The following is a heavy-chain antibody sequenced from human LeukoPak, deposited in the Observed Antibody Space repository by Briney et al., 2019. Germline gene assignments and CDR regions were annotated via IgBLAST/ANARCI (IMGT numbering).Heavy chain of an antibody. CDR3: AKYGSSSWYNWFDP. J-gene: IGHJ5*02. CDR1: GFTVSSHY. D-gene: IGHD6-13*01. Sequence: GGSLRLSCAASGFTVSSHYMTWVRQAPGKGLEWVSIIYSGGRTYYADSVKGRFTISRDNSKNTLYLQMNSLRAEDTAVYYCAKYGSSSWYNWFDPWGQGTLVTVSS. V-gene: IGHV3-53*01. CDR2: IYSGGRT.